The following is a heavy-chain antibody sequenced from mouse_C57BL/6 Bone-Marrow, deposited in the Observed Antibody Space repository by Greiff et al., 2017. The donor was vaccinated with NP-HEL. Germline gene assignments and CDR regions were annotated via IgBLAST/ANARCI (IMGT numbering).Heavy chain of an antibody. CDR2: LSYDGSN. CDR1: GYSITSGYY. V-gene: IGHV3-6*01. D-gene: IGHD1-1*01. J-gene: IGHJ3*01. Sequence: DVQLQESGPGLVKPSQSLSLTCSVTGYSITSGYYWNWIRQFPGNKLEWMGYLSYDGSNNYNPSLKNRIPITRDTSKTQFVLKLNSVTTEDAATYYCARAPYYYGSSLFAYWGQGTLVTVSA. CDR3: ARAPYYYGSSLFAY.